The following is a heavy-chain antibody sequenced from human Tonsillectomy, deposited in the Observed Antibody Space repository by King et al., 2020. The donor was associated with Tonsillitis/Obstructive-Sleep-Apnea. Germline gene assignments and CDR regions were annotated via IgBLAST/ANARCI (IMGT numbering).Heavy chain of an antibody. D-gene: IGHD2-15*01. CDR3: ARTARYCSGGSCYKNWFDP. CDR1: GGSFSGYY. Sequence: VQLQQWGAGLLKPSETLSLTCAVYGGSFSGYYWSWIRQPPGKGLEWIGEINHSGSTNYNPSLKSRVTISVDTSKNQFSLKLSSLTAADTAVYYCARTARYCSGGSCYKNWFDPWGQGTLVTVSS. J-gene: IGHJ5*02. CDR2: INHSGST. V-gene: IGHV4-34*01.